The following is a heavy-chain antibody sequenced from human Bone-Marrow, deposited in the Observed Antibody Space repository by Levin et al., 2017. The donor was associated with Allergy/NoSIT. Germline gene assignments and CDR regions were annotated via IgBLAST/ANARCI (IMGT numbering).Heavy chain of an antibody. Sequence: GASVKVSCAASGFTFSRYWMHWVRQAPGKGLVWVSRINSDGSSTTYADSVKGRFTISRDNAKNTLYLQMNSLRAEDTAVYYCARSGRLTNGFDIWGQGTMVTVSS. CDR3: ARSGRLTNGFDI. CDR2: INSDGSST. J-gene: IGHJ3*02. V-gene: IGHV3-74*01. D-gene: IGHD3-10*01. CDR1: GFTFSRYW.